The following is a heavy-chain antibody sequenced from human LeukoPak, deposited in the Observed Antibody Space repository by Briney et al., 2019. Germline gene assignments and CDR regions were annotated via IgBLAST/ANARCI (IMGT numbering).Heavy chain of an antibody. CDR2: ISSSSSTI. V-gene: IGHV3-48*04. D-gene: IGHD2-2*02. J-gene: IGHJ3*02. Sequence: GVLRLSCAASGFTFSSYSVNWVRQAPGKGLEWVSYISSSSSTIYYADSVKGRFTISRDNAKNSLYLQMNSLRAEDTAVYYCARDGYCSSTSCYIEPDDAFDIWGQGTMVTVSS. CDR1: GFTFSSYS. CDR3: ARDGYCSSTSCYIEPDDAFDI.